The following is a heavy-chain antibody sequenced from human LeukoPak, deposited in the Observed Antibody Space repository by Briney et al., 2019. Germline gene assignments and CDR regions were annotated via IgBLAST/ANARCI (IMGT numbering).Heavy chain of an antibody. D-gene: IGHD4-17*01. CDR1: GGSISSGSYY. V-gene: IGHV4-61*02. CDR3: ARETAVTVFGIPYYYYMDV. Sequence: PSQTLSLTCTVSGGSISSGSYYWSWIRQPAGKGLEWIGRIYTSGSTNYNPSLKSRVTISVDTSKNQFSLKLSSVTAADTAVYYCARETAVTVFGIPYYYYMDVWGKGTTVTVSS. J-gene: IGHJ6*03. CDR2: IYTSGST.